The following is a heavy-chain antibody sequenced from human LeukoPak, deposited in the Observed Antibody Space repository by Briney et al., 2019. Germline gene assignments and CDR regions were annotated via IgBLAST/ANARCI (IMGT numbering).Heavy chain of an antibody. Sequence: GGSLRLSCTASGFTFSSYAMNWVRQASGRGLEWVSGIGAGGTFTYYADSVKGRFTISRDNSRNTLYLQMNSLRADDTAVYYCAKGPHYTTYGYYFDYWGQGTLVTVSS. CDR2: IGAGGTFT. CDR3: AKGPHYTTYGYYFDY. V-gene: IGHV3-23*01. D-gene: IGHD4-11*01. J-gene: IGHJ4*02. CDR1: GFTFSSYA.